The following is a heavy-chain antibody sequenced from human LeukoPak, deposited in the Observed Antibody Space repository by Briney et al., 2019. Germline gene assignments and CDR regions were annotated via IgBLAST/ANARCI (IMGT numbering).Heavy chain of an antibody. CDR3: ARVLEGSSGQHWYFDL. CDR1: GGSFSGYY. D-gene: IGHD6-19*01. CDR2: TNHSGST. V-gene: IGHV4-34*01. Sequence: SETLSLTCAVYGGSFSGYYWSWIRQPPGKGLEWIGETNHSGSTNYNPSLKSRVTISVDTSKNQFSLRLSSVTAADTAVYYCARVLEGSSGQHWYFDLWGRGTLVTVSS. J-gene: IGHJ2*01.